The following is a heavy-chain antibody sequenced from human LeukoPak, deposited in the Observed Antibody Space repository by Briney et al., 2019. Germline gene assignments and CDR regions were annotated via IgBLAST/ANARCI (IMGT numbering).Heavy chain of an antibody. D-gene: IGHD3-10*01. CDR1: GFTVSSSY. CDR3: AKDLEYYYGSGSRN. V-gene: IGHV3-66*01. J-gene: IGHJ4*02. CDR2: PYDIGTT. Sequence: GGSLRLSCAVSGFTVSSSYMSWVRQAPGKGPEWVSVPYDIGTTYYGDSVRGRFTISRDNSRNTLYLQMNSLRAEDTAVYYCAKDLEYYYGSGSRNWGQGTLVTVSS.